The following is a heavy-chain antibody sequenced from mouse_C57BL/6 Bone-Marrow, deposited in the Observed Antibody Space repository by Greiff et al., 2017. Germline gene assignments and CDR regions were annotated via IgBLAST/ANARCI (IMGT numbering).Heavy chain of an antibody. CDR1: GFTFSSYA. Sequence: DVQLVESGEGLVKPGGSLKLSCAASGFTFSSYAMSWVRQPPEKRLEWVAYISSGGDYIYYADTVKGRFTSSRDNARNTLYLQMSSLKSEDTAMYYCTRDRGSRYFDFWGQGTTLTVSS. J-gene: IGHJ2*01. V-gene: IGHV5-9-1*02. D-gene: IGHD1-1*01. CDR3: TRDRGSRYFDF. CDR2: ISSGGDYI.